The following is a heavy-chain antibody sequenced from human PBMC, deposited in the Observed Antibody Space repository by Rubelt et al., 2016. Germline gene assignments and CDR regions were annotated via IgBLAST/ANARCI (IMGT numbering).Heavy chain of an antibody. V-gene: IGHV2-70*15. D-gene: IGHD1-26*01. CDR1: GFSLSTSGMC. CDR3: ERIRKWEDWFDP. J-gene: IGHJ5*02. CDR2: IDWDDDK. Sequence: QVTLRESGPALVKPTQTLTLTCTFSGFSLSTSGMCVSWIRQPPGKAPEWLARIDWDDDKYYSTSLKTRLTISKDTSKNQVVLTMTNMDPVDTATYYCERIRKWEDWFDPWGQGTLVTVSS.